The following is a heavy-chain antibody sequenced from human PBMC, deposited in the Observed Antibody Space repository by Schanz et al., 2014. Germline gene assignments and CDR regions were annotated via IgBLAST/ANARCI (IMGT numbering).Heavy chain of an antibody. Sequence: VQLEQSGAEVKKPGSSVKVSCKASGGTFSSFGINWVRQAPGQGLEWMGWISTSNGNTNYIQKLQGRVTMTTDTSTSTAYMELRSLRSDDTAVYYCARVQDDILTGSEYYYGRDVWGQGTTVTVSS. CDR3: ARVQDDILTGSEYYYGRDV. J-gene: IGHJ6*02. D-gene: IGHD3-9*01. CDR2: ISTSNGNT. V-gene: IGHV1-18*01. CDR1: GGTFSSFG.